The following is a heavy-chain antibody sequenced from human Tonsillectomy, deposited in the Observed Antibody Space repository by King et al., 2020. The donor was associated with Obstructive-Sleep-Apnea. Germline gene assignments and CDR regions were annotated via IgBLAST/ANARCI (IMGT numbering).Heavy chain of an antibody. CDR1: GFTFSNYW. CDR2: IKQDGYEK. V-gene: IGHV3-7*04. CDR3: ARGLNYFDY. J-gene: IGHJ4*02. Sequence: VQLVESGGGLVQPGGSLRLSCAASGFTFSNYWMSWVRQAPGKGLEWVANIKQDGYEKNYVDSVKGRFTISRDNAKNSLSLQMNSLRAEDTAVYYCARGLNYFDYWGQGTLVTVSS.